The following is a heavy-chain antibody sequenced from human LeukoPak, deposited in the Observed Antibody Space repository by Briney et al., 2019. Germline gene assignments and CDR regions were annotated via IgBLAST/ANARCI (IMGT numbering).Heavy chain of an antibody. D-gene: IGHD1-26*01. Sequence: ASVTVSCKASGYTFTNYYMHWVRQAPGQGLEWMGIINPSGGSTSYAQRFQGRVAMTRDKSTSTVYMELSSLRFEDTAVYYCARGGRGSPRNAFDIWGQGTMVTVSS. CDR2: INPSGGST. J-gene: IGHJ3*02. CDR1: GYTFTNYY. CDR3: ARGGRGSPRNAFDI. V-gene: IGHV1-46*01.